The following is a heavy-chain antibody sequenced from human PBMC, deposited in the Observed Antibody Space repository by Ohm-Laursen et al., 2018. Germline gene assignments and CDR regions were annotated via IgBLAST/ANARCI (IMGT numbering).Heavy chain of an antibody. J-gene: IGHJ6*02. V-gene: IGHV3-9*01. CDR1: GFTFNTYA. CDR2: ITWNSGTI. CDR3: AKGGSTTSTGMDV. D-gene: IGHD2-2*01. Sequence: SLRLSCAASGFTFNTYAMHWVRQAPGKGLEWVSGITWNSGTIGYADSVKGRFTISRDNAKNSLYLQMNSLRTEDTALYYCAKGGSTTSTGMDVWGQGTTVTVSS.